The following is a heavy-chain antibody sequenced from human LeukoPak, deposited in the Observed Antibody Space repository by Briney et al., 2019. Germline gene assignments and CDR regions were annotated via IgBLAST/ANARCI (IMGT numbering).Heavy chain of an antibody. Sequence: GGSLRLSCTASGFTFGDYAMTWVRQAPGKGLEWVGFIASKTYGGTAEYAACVKCRFTISSDDSKSIAYLQMNSLKTEDTAVYFCSRDQTPYYWGQGTLVTVSS. CDR3: SRDQTPYY. J-gene: IGHJ4*02. CDR1: GFTFGDYA. CDR2: IASKTYGGTA. V-gene: IGHV3-49*04.